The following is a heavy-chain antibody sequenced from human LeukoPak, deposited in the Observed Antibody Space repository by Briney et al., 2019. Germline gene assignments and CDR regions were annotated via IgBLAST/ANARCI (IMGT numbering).Heavy chain of an antibody. V-gene: IGHV4-4*02. Sequence: SETLSLTCAVSGGSISSGNWWIWARQPPGKGLEWIGEIYHSGTTNYNPSLKSRVTISVDKSKNQISLELSFVTAADTAVYYCAREGGSYRPLDYSGQGTLVTVSS. CDR3: AREGGSYRPLDY. CDR2: IYHSGTT. J-gene: IGHJ4*02. CDR1: GGSISSGNW. D-gene: IGHD3-16*02.